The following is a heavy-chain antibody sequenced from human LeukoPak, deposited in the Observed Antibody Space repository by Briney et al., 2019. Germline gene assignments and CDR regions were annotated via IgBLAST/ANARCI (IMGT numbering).Heavy chain of an antibody. Sequence: ASVKVSCKTSGGTFTSYAITWVRQAPGQGLEWVGKIIPISGTTNYAQKFQGRVTFTADESTSTAYMELSSLRSEDTALYYCARKLRLGGNWFDPWGQGTLVTVSS. CDR1: GGTFTSYA. CDR3: ARKLRLGGNWFDP. D-gene: IGHD1-26*01. CDR2: IIPISGTT. J-gene: IGHJ5*02. V-gene: IGHV1-69*15.